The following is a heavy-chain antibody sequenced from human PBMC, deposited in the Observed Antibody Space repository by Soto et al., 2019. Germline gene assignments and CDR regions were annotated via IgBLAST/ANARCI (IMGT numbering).Heavy chain of an antibody. J-gene: IGHJ4*02. D-gene: IGHD2-15*01. V-gene: IGHV4-59*01. CDR1: GVSISNYY. CDR3: ARVKTPYYFDY. Sequence: QVQLQESGPGLVKPSETLSLTCSVSGVSISNYYWSWIRQPPGKGLEWIGNIYYSGSTNYNPSLKSRVTISVDTSKNQFSLTLSSVTAADTAVYYCARVKTPYYFDYWGQGTLVTVSS. CDR2: IYYSGST.